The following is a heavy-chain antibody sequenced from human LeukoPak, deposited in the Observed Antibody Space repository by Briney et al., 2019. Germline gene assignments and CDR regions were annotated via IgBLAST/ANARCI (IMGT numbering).Heavy chain of an antibody. V-gene: IGHV4-39*01. CDR1: GGSISSSSYY. J-gene: IGHJ4*02. CDR3: ARSRIIEYSSSSGAGAFDY. D-gene: IGHD6-6*01. CDR2: IYYSGST. Sequence: NASETLSLTCTVSGGSISSSSYYWGWIRQPPGKGLEWIGSIYYSGSTYYNPSLKSRVTISVDTSKNQFSLKLSSVTAADTAVYYCARSRIIEYSSSSGAGAFDYWGQGTLVTVSS.